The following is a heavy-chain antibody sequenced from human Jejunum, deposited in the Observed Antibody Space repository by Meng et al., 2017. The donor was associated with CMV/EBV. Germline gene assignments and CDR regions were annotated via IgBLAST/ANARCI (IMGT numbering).Heavy chain of an antibody. J-gene: IGHJ6*02. D-gene: IGHD2-2*01. CDR3: ARVSSTSLLTYYYYGMDV. V-gene: IGHV3-74*01. CDR2: SKSEGSST. Sequence: SSYWRHWVRQAPGKGLVWVARSKSEGSSTSYADSVKGRFTISRDNAKNTLYLQMNSLRAEDTAVYYCARVSSTSLLTYYYYGMDVWGQGTTVTVSS. CDR1: SSYW.